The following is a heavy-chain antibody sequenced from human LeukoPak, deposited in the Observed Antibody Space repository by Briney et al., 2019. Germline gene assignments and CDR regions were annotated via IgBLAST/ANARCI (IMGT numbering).Heavy chain of an antibody. Sequence: WGTLSLTCAVSGVSFSGYYWSWIRQAPGKGLEWIGEINHSGSSNYNPSLKSRGTISVDTFKNQFSLKLSSVTAAVTAVYYCARGVVVPAGIGSEFDYWAREPWSPSPQ. D-gene: IGHD2-2*02. CDR1: GVSFSGYY. J-gene: IGHJ4*02. V-gene: IGHV4-34*01. CDR2: INHSGSS. CDR3: ARGVVVPAGIGSEFDY.